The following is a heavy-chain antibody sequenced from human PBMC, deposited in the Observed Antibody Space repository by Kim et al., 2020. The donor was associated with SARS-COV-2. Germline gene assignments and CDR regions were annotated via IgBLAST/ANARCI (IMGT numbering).Heavy chain of an antibody. D-gene: IGHD6-13*01. V-gene: IGHV3-23*01. J-gene: IGHJ4*02. Sequence: VKGRFPLSRTNSKNTLYLQMNSLRAEDTAVYYCAKGPVGSSWYSLSFADYWGQGTLVTVSS. CDR3: AKGPVGSSWYSLSFADY.